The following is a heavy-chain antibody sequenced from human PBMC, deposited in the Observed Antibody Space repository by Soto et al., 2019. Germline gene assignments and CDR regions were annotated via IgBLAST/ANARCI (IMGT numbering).Heavy chain of an antibody. CDR1: GFTFSSYA. CDR3: AKLGTMGVFDN. V-gene: IGHV3-23*01. J-gene: IGHJ4*02. CDR2: ITFRGDYT. D-gene: IGHD1-26*01. Sequence: EVQLLESGGGLVQPGGSLRLSCAASGFTFSSYAMSWVRQAPGKGLEWLASITFRGDYTYYADSVKGRFTLSRDNSRNRLDLQVDSLKVVDSTLYYCAKLGTMGVFDNWGRGTLLTVSS.